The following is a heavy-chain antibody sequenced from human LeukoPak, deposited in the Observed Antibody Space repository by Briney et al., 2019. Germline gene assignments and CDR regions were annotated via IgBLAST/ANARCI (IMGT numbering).Heavy chain of an antibody. CDR3: ARDTVEDWFDP. J-gene: IGHJ5*02. V-gene: IGHV4-59*12. D-gene: IGHD2-21*01. CDR2: IYYSGST. CDR1: GGSISSYY. Sequence: SETLSLTCTVSGGSISSYYWSWIRQPPGKGLEWIGSIYYSGSTYYNPSLKSRVTISVDTSKNQFSLKLSSVTAADTAVYYCARDTVEDWFDPWGQGTLVTVSS.